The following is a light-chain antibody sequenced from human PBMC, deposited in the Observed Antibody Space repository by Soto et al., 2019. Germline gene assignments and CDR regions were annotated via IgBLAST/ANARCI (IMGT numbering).Light chain of an antibody. CDR1: SSDVGGYNY. CDR3: SSYTSTNTPGV. V-gene: IGLV2-14*01. Sequence: ALTQPASVSGSPGQSITISCTGTSSDVGGYNYVSWYQQHPGKAPKLMIYDVSNRPSGVSNRFSGSKSGNTASLTISGLQAEDEADYYCSSYTSTNTPGVFGTGTKLTVL. CDR2: DVS. J-gene: IGLJ1*01.